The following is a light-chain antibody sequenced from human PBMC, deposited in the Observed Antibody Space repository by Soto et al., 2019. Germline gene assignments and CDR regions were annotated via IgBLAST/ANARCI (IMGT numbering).Light chain of an antibody. V-gene: IGLV2-23*03. J-gene: IGLJ3*02. CDR2: EGT. Sequence: QSALTQPASVSGSPGQSITISCSGTSSDFGGYNVVSWYQQHPGKAPKLIIYEGTKRPSGVSNRFSGSKSGNAASLTISGLQTEDEADYYCCSYAYTSTFRVVFGGGTKVTVL. CDR3: CSYAYTSTFRVV. CDR1: SSDFGGYNV.